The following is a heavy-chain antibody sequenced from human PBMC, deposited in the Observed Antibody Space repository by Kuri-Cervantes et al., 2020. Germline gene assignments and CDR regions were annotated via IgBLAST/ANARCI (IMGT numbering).Heavy chain of an antibody. CDR2: IYYSGST. V-gene: IGHV4-59*13. CDR1: GGSISSYY. D-gene: IGHD2-15*01. CDR3: ARGLVGYCSGVSCYSNRMQRTTTFDI. J-gene: IGHJ3*02. Sequence: SETLSLTCTVSGGSISSYYWSWIRQPPGKGLEWIGYIYYSGSTNYNPSLKSRVTISVDTFKNQFSLKLSSVTAADTAVYYCARGLVGYCSGVSCYSNRMQRTTTFDIWGQGTMVTVSS.